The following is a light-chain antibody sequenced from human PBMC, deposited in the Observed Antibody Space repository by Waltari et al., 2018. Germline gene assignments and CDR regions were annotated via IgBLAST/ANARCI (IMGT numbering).Light chain of an antibody. J-gene: IGLJ3*02. CDR3: CSYAGSSTLV. V-gene: IGLV2-23*02. CDR1: SSDVGSYNL. Sequence: QSALTQPASVSGSPGQSITISCPGTSSDVGSYNLVSWYQPHPGKAPKLMVYEVTKRPSGVSNRFSGSKSGNSASLTISGLQAEDEADYYCCSYAGSSTLVFGGGTKVTVL. CDR2: EVT.